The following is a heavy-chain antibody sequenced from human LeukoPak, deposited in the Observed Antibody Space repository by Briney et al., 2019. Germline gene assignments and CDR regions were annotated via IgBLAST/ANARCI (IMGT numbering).Heavy chain of an antibody. V-gene: IGHV4-59*01. Sequence: SETLSLTCTVSGGSISSYYWSWLRQPPGKGLEWIGYIYYSGSTNYNPSLKSRVTISVDTSKNQFSLKLSSVTAADTAVYYCARDLDIAFDIWGQGTMVTVSS. CDR3: ARDLDIAFDI. CDR1: GGSISSYY. D-gene: IGHD5-12*01. CDR2: IYYSGST. J-gene: IGHJ3*02.